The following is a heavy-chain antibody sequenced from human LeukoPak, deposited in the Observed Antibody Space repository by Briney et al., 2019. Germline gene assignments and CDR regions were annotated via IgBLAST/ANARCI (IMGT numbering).Heavy chain of an antibody. Sequence: ASVKVSCKASGYTFTTYAISWVQQAPGQGLEWMGWISAYYGNTTYAQKFQGRVTMTTDTSTSTAYMELRSLRSDDTAVYYCARDPNAMVTSLFDYWGQGTLVTVSS. J-gene: IGHJ4*02. CDR2: ISAYYGNT. D-gene: IGHD5-18*01. CDR1: GYTFTTYA. CDR3: ARDPNAMVTSLFDY. V-gene: IGHV1-18*01.